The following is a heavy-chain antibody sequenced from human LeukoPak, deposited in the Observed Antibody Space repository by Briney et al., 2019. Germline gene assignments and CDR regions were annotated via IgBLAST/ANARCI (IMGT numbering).Heavy chain of an antibody. CDR1: GFTFSSFA. CDR2: IYGSNNNT. V-gene: IGHV3-23*05. D-gene: IGHD2-2*02. J-gene: IGHJ4*02. CDR3: AKGISGSCYTGLGF. Sequence: GGSLRLSCAASGFTFSSFAMGWVRLAPGKGLQWISCIYGSNNNTYYTDSVTGRFTISRDNSKSTLFLQMNSLRAEDTAVYYCAKGISGSCYTGLGFWGQGTLVTVSS.